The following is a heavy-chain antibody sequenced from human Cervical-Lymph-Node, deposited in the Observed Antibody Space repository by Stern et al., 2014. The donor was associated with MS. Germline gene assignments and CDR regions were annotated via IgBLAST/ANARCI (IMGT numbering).Heavy chain of an antibody. CDR3: ARDFDISGYTIIGTFDH. V-gene: IGHV3-21*01. Sequence: VQLVESGGGLVKPGGSLRLSCAASGFTFSYYSMNWVRQAPGKGLEWVSSIRSSSSYIYYADSVKGRFTISRDNAKNSLYLQMNSLRADDSAVYYCARDFDISGYTIIGTFDHWGQGALVTVSS. CDR2: IRSSSSYI. CDR1: GFTFSYYS. D-gene: IGHD3-22*01. J-gene: IGHJ4*02.